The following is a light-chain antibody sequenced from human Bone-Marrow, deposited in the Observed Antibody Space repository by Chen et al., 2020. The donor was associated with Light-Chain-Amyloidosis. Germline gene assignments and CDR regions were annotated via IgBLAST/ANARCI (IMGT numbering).Light chain of an antibody. CDR1: SGDVGAYNY. V-gene: IGLV2-14*03. CDR3: NSYTTSDPYV. J-gene: IGLJ1*01. Sequence: QSVLTQPAAVSGFPGQSITISCTGTSGDVGAYNYVSWYQQHPGKAPKLLIYDFSNRPSGVSNRCSGSKSGNTASLTISGLQAEDEADYYCNSYTTSDPYVFGTGTEVTV. CDR2: DFS.